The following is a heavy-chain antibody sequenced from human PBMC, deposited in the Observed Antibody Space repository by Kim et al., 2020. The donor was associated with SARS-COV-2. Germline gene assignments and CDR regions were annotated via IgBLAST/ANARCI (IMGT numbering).Heavy chain of an antibody. CDR2: ISSSSSTI. D-gene: IGHD2-2*01. CDR3: ARLYEPWDIVVVPAADRGAFDI. Sequence: GGSLRLSCAASGFTFSSYSMNWVRQAPGKGLEWVSYISSSSSTIYYADSVKGRFTISRDNAKNSLYLQMNSLRDEDTAVYYCARLYEPWDIVVVPAADRGAFDIWGQGTMGTVSS. J-gene: IGHJ3*02. V-gene: IGHV3-48*02. CDR1: GFTFSSYS.